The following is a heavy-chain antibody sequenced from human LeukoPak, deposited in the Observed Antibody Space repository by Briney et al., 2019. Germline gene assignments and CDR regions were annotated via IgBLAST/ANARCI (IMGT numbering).Heavy chain of an antibody. CDR3: ANHLACGSTSCPSFDD. J-gene: IGHJ4*02. Sequence: GGSLRLSCTASGFTFNTYSTNWVRLAPGKGLEWVASISDRGSYIYYADSVKGRFTISRDNAKNSLYLQMNSLRADDTAVYYCANHLACGSTSCPSFDDWGQGTLVTVSS. CDR2: ISDRGSYI. D-gene: IGHD2-2*01. V-gene: IGHV3-21*01. CDR1: GFTFNTYS.